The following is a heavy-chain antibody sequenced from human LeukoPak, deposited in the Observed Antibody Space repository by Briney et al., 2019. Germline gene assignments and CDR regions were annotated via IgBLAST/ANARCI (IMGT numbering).Heavy chain of an antibody. Sequence: SETLSLTCTVSGASVSSSTSYWSWIRQPPGKGLEWIGYIYYSGSTNYNPSLESRVAISMDTSKNHFSLRLGSVTAADTAVYYCATMSIAAGNDYWGQGTLVTVSS. V-gene: IGHV4-61*03. D-gene: IGHD6-6*01. CDR3: ATMSIAAGNDY. CDR2: IYYSGST. CDR1: GASVSSSTSY. J-gene: IGHJ4*02.